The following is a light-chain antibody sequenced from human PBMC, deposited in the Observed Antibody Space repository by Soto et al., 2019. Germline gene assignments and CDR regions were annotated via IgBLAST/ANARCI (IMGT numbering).Light chain of an antibody. Sequence: VVLTHSPGTLSLSPWEVATLSCRASQRVISSYLAWHQQKPGQTPRLLVYGASNRATGIPDRFSGSGSGTDFTLTISRLEPEDFAVYYCQQHGSSPITFGQGTRLEIK. CDR1: QRVISSY. CDR2: GAS. J-gene: IGKJ5*01. V-gene: IGKV3-20*01. CDR3: QQHGSSPIT.